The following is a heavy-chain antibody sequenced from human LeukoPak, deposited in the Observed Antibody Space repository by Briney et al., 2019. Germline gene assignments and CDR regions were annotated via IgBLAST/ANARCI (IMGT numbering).Heavy chain of an antibody. V-gene: IGHV4-39*07. D-gene: IGHD6-13*01. J-gene: IGHJ4*02. CDR3: ARGIAAAGTGY. CDR1: GGSISSSSYF. CDR2: IYYSGST. Sequence: PSETLSLTCTVSGGSISSSSYFWGWIRQPPGKGLEWIGSIYYSGSTYYNPSLKGRVTISVDTSKNQFSLRLTSVTAADTAVYYCARGIAAAGTGYWGQGTLVTVSS.